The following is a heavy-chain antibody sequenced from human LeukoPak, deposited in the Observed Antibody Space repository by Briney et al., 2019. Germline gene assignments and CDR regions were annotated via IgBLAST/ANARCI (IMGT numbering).Heavy chain of an antibody. Sequence: GGSLRLSCAASGFTFSSYAMHWVRQAPGKGLEWVAVISYDGSNKYYADSVKGRFTISRDNSKNTLYLQMNSLRAEDTAVYYCARRHDYGGNSLYYYGMDVWGQGTTVTVSS. CDR2: ISYDGSNK. CDR1: GFTFSSYA. J-gene: IGHJ6*02. CDR3: ARRHDYGGNSLYYYGMDV. V-gene: IGHV3-30-3*01. D-gene: IGHD4-23*01.